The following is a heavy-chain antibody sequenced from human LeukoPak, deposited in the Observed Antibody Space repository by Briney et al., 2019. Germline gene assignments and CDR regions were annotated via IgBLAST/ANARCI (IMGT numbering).Heavy chain of an antibody. J-gene: IGHJ4*02. V-gene: IGHV4-59*12. Sequence: SETLSLTCTVSGGSISRDYWSWIRQPPGKGLEWIGCIYYSGSNYNPSLKSRVTISVDTSKNQFSLKLSSVTAADTAVYYCARDSIFGSDYWGQGTLVTVSS. D-gene: IGHD3-3*01. CDR3: ARDSIFGSDY. CDR1: GGSISRDY. CDR2: IYYSGS.